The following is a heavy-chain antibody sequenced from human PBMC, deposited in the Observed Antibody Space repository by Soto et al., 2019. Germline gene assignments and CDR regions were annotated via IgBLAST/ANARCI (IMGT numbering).Heavy chain of an antibody. D-gene: IGHD5-12*01. V-gene: IGHV1-69*13. CDR1: GYTFTSYA. CDR3: AKDGGADGYFGNWLDP. Sequence: SVKVSCKASGYTFTSYAITWVRQAPGQGLEWVGRIIPIFGTTNVAQKFQGRVTITADESTTTAYMELSGLRSDDTAVYYCAKDGGADGYFGNWLDPWGQGTLVTVSS. CDR2: IIPIFGTT. J-gene: IGHJ5*02.